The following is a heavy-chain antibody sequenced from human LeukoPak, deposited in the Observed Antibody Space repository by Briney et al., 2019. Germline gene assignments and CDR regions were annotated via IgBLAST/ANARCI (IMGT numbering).Heavy chain of an antibody. Sequence: PGGSLRLSCAASGFTFSSYTMNWVRQAPGKGLEWVSAISSSSSYIYYADSVKGRFTISRHNAKRSLYLQMNSLRAEDTAVYYCARVLRYCSGGNCYSGGLGYMDVWGKGTTVTISS. CDR2: ISSSSSYI. CDR3: ARVLRYCSGGNCYSGGLGYMDV. J-gene: IGHJ6*03. D-gene: IGHD2-15*01. CDR1: GFTFSSYT. V-gene: IGHV3-21*04.